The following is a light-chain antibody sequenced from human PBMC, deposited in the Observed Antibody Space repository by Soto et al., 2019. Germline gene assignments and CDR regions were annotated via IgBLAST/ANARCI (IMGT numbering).Light chain of an antibody. J-gene: IGLJ2*01. V-gene: IGLV1-47*01. CDR2: RNN. CDR1: SSNIGDNY. Sequence: QSVLTQPPSVSGTPGQRVTISCSGSSSNIGDNYVYWYQQFPGTAPKLLIYRNNQRPSGVPDRLSGSKSGTAASLAISGLRSEDEADYYCGAWDDSLSSVVFGGGTKLTVL. CDR3: GAWDDSLSSVV.